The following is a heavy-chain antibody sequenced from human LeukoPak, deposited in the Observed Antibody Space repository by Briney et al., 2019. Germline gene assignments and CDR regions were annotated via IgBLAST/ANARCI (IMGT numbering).Heavy chain of an antibody. CDR3: AKERRYSSSWYGYYYYYYMDV. CDR2: ISYDGSNK. CDR1: GFSFSSYG. J-gene: IGHJ6*03. Sequence: PGGSLRLSCAGSGFSFSSYGMHWVRQAPGKGLEWVAVISYDGSNKYYADSVKGRFTISRDNSKNTLYLQMNSLRAEDTAVYYCAKERRYSSSWYGYYYYYYMDVWGKGTTVTVSS. V-gene: IGHV3-30*18. D-gene: IGHD6-13*01.